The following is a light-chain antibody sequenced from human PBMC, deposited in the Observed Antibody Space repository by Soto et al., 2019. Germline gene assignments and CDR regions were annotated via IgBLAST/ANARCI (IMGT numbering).Light chain of an antibody. CDR2: DAS. Sequence: EIVLTQSPATLSLPPGERATLSCRVSQSVSSYLAWYQQKPGQAPRLIIYDASNRATGIPARLSGSASGTDFTHSISSLEPEDFAVHYCQQRSNWQVSTFGGGTKVEIK. J-gene: IGKJ4*01. CDR1: QSVSSY. CDR3: QQRSNWQVST. V-gene: IGKV3-11*01.